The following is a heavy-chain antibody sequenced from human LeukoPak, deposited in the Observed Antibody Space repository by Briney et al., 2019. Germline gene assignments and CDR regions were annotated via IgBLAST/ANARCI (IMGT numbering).Heavy chain of an antibody. Sequence: PSETLSLTCTVSGGSISSYYWSWIRQPAGKGLEWIGRIYTSGSTNYNPSLKSRVTISVDTSKNQFSLKLSSVTAADTAVYYCARPNYGSGSYFRKFYFDYWGQGTLVTVSS. CDR2: IYTSGST. D-gene: IGHD3-10*01. CDR3: ARPNYGSGSYFRKFYFDY. J-gene: IGHJ4*02. V-gene: IGHV4-4*07. CDR1: GGSISSYY.